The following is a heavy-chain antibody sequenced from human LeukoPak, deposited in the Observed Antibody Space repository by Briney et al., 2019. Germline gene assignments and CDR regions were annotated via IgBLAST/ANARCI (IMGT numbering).Heavy chain of an antibody. J-gene: IGHJ6*02. Sequence: ASVKVSCKASGYSFTGYYLQWVRQAPREGLEWMGCINPDSGGTNSAQKFQGRVTMTRDTSISTAYMELSSLRSDDTAVYYCARDHCTSINCYEYKYYGMDVWGQGTTVTVSS. V-gene: IGHV1-2*02. CDR3: ARDHCTSINCYEYKYYGMDV. CDR2: INPDSGGT. CDR1: GYSFTGYY. D-gene: IGHD2-2*01.